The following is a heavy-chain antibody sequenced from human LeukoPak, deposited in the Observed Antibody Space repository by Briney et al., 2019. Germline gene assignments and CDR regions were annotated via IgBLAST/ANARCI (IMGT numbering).Heavy chain of an antibody. CDR2: IYYSGST. J-gene: IGHJ4*02. D-gene: IGHD6-13*01. Sequence: SETLSLTCTVSGGSISSSIYYWGWIRQPPGKGLEWIGSIYYSGSTYYNPSLKSRVTISVDTSKNQFSLKLSSVTAADTAVYYCARQGQQLDNWGQGTLVTVSS. CDR1: GGSISSSIYY. V-gene: IGHV4-39*01. CDR3: ARQGQQLDN.